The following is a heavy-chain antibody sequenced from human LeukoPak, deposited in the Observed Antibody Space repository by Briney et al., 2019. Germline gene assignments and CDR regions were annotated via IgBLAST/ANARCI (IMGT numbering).Heavy chain of an antibody. Sequence: ASVKVSCKVSGYSLTELSMHWVRQTLGKGLEWMGPLDVGQAETIYAQKFQGRVTLTEDSSTDTAYMELTSLRPEDTALYYCATFVPYSDSSDFYIHAFHIWGRGTMVTVSS. CDR2: LDVGQAET. D-gene: IGHD3-22*01. CDR3: ATFVPYSDSSDFYIHAFHI. CDR1: GYSLTELS. J-gene: IGHJ3*02. V-gene: IGHV1-24*01.